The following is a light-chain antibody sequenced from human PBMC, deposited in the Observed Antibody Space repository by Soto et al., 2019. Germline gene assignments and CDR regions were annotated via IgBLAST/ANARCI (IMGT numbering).Light chain of an antibody. CDR3: AAWDGSLNVCV. Sequence: QSVLTQPPSASGTPGQRVTISCSGSSSSIGSNSVNWYQQLPRTAPKVLIYTNSQRPSGVPDRFSGSKSGTSASLAISGRQPEDEADYYCAAWDGSLNVCVFGTGTKLTVL. V-gene: IGLV1-44*01. CDR1: SSSIGSNS. J-gene: IGLJ1*01. CDR2: TNS.